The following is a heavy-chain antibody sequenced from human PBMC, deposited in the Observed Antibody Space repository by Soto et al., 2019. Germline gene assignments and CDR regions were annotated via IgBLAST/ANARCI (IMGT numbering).Heavy chain of an antibody. CDR3: TTDRRYCTNGVCYVGMDV. D-gene: IGHD2-8*01. CDR2: IKSKTDGGTT. V-gene: IGHV3-15*07. Sequence: PGGSLRLSCAASGFTFSNAWMNWVRQAPGKGLEWVGRIKSKTDGGTTDYAAPVKGRFTISRDDSKNTLYLQMNSLKTEDTAVYYCTTDRRYCTNGVCYVGMDVWGQGTTVTVSS. J-gene: IGHJ6*02. CDR1: GFTFSNAW.